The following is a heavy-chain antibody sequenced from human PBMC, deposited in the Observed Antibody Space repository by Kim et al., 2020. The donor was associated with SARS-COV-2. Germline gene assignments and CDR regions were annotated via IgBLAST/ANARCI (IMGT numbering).Heavy chain of an antibody. V-gene: IGHV4-39*01. CDR3: ARFGQSLGDV. D-gene: IGHD3-16*01. Sequence: TTYNPSLKSRVTISVDTAKNQFSLKLSSVTAADTAVYYCARFGQSLGDVWGQGTTVTVSS. J-gene: IGHJ6*02. CDR2: T.